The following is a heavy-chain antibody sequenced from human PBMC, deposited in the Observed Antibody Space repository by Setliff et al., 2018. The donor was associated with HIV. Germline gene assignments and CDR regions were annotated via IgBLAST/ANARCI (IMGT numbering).Heavy chain of an antibody. J-gene: IGHJ6*03. CDR2: ISSSGSTT. CDR3: ARDATRGGGMDV. V-gene: IGHV3-11*04. Sequence: SGGSLRLSCVVSGFTFSDYQMNWIRQAPGKGLEWLSYISSSGSTTYYAGSLKGRFTISRDNAKNSLYLQMNNLRAEDTAVYYCARDATRGGGMDVWGKGITVTVSS. D-gene: IGHD2-15*01. CDR1: GFTFSDYQ.